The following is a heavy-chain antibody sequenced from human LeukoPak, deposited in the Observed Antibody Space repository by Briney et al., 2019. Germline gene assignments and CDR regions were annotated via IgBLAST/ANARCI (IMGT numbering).Heavy chain of an antibody. CDR1: GYTFTSYG. Sequence: ASVKVSCEASGYTFTSYGISWVRQAPGQGLEWMGWISAYNGNTNYAQKLQGRVTMATDTSTSTAYMELRSLRSDDTAVYYCARDCRSTSCHYYYMDVWGKGTTVTVSS. J-gene: IGHJ6*03. CDR3: ARDCRSTSCHYYYMDV. CDR2: ISAYNGNT. D-gene: IGHD2-2*01. V-gene: IGHV1-18*01.